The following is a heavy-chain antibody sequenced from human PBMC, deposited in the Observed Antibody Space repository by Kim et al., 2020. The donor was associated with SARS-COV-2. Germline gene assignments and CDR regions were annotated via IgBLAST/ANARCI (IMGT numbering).Heavy chain of an antibody. D-gene: IGHD5-12*01. Sequence: GGSLRLSCAASGFTFSSYSMNWVRQAPGKGLEWVSSISSSSYIYYADSVKGRFTISRDNAKNSLYLQMNSLRAEDTAVYYCARDEGGYESFDYWGQGTLVTVSS. CDR3: ARDEGGYESFDY. J-gene: IGHJ4*02. CDR1: GFTFSSYS. CDR2: ISSSSYI. V-gene: IGHV3-21*01.